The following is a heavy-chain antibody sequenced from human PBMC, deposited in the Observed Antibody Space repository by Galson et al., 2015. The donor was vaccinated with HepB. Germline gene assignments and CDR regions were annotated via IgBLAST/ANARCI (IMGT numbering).Heavy chain of an antibody. CDR2: IKQDGSEK. J-gene: IGHJ4*02. Sequence: SLRLSCAASGFTFSSYWMSWVRQAPGKGLEWVANIKQDGSEKYCVDSVKGRFTISRDNAKNSLYLQMNSLRAEDTAVYYCARVDNWNPHLFFDYWGQGTLVTVSS. CDR1: GFTFSSYW. D-gene: IGHD1-20*01. CDR3: ARVDNWNPHLFFDY. V-gene: IGHV3-7*03.